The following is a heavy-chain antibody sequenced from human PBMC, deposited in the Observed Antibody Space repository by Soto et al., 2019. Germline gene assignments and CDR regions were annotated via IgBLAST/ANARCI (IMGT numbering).Heavy chain of an antibody. Sequence: ASVKVSCKASGYTFTSYAMHWVRQAPGQRLEWMGWINAGNGNTKYSQKFQGRVTITRDTSASTAYMELSSLRSEDTAVYYCASQQLSTRRYYYSGMDVWGQGTTVPVSS. CDR2: INAGNGNT. CDR3: ASQQLSTRRYYYSGMDV. D-gene: IGHD6-13*01. V-gene: IGHV1-3*01. CDR1: GYTFTSYA. J-gene: IGHJ6*02.